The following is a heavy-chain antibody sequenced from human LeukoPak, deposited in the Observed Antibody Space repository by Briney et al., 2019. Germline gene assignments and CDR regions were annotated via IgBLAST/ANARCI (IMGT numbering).Heavy chain of an antibody. V-gene: IGHV4-59*01. CDR2: LSYTGKT. CDR1: GVSFSTSH. Sequence: PSETLSLTCTVSGVSFSTSHWNWIRQRPGKGLEWIGCLSYTGKTDYNPSLKSRVSISLGSSNNHFSLKLTSVTAADTAVYYCSEGYFEPFDHWGQGILVTVSS. D-gene: IGHD2/OR15-2a*01. J-gene: IGHJ4*02. CDR3: SEGYFEPFDH.